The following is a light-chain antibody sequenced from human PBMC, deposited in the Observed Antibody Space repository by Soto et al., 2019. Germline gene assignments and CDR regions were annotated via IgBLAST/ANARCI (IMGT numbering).Light chain of an antibody. J-gene: IGLJ1*01. V-gene: IGLV2-14*01. Sequence: QSALTQPASVSGSPGQSITLSCTGTSSDVGGYNYVSWYQQHPGKAPKLMISDVSNRPSGVSNRFSGSKSGTTASLTISGLQAEDEADYYCTSYTSSSALYVFSTGTKVTVL. CDR2: DVS. CDR1: SSDVGGYNY. CDR3: TSYTSSSALYV.